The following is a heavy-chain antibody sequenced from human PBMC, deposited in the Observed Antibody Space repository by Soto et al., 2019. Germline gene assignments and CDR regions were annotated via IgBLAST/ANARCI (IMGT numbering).Heavy chain of an antibody. CDR1: GFTLTNEN. D-gene: IGHD3-22*01. CDR2: ISSRSTFI. CDR3: ARDQGYDSSGALFDP. J-gene: IGHJ5*02. Sequence: SLRLSCTVLGFTLTNENMNWVRQAPGKGLEWVSSISSRSTFINYADSVKGRFTISRDNSKNTLYLQMNSLRAEDTAVYYCARDQGYDSSGALFDPWGQGTLVTVSS. V-gene: IGHV3-21*01.